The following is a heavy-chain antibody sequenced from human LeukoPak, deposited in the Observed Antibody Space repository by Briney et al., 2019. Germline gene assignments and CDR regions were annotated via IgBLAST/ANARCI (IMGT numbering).Heavy chain of an antibody. CDR1: GYTFSDFH. V-gene: IGHV1-2*06. D-gene: IGHD6-13*01. Sequence: ASVKVSCKTSGYTFSDFHIHWVRQAPGQGLEWMGRINPYTGGTDFAQKFQDRVTMTRDTSITTAYMELNSLRSDDTAVYYCAREPNPGYSSSWYHYYYGMDVWGQGTTVTVSS. CDR3: AREPNPGYSSSWYHYYYGMDV. J-gene: IGHJ6*02. CDR2: INPYTGGT.